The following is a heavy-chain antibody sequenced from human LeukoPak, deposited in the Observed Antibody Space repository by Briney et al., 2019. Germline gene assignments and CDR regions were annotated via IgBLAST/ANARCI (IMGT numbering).Heavy chain of an antibody. CDR3: ARGRSNYYGMDV. Sequence: SETLSLTCSVSDGSINSYYWNWVRRPPGKGLEWIGYIYYNGNTNYSPSLKSRVTMSVDTSKNLFSLKVSSVTAADTAVYYCARGRSNYYGMDVWGQGTTVTVSS. CDR2: IYYNGNT. J-gene: IGHJ6*02. V-gene: IGHV4-59*01. CDR1: DGSINSYY. D-gene: IGHD1-26*01.